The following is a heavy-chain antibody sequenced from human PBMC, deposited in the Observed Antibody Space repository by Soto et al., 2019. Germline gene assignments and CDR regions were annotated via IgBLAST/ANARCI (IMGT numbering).Heavy chain of an antibody. V-gene: IGHV3-23*01. CDR1: GFTFSSYP. CDR2: ISGSGGST. CDR3: ARRVYSSQFDY. Sequence: EVQLLESGGGLVQPGGSLRLSCAASGFTFSSYPMNWVRQAPGKGLEWVSTISGSGGSTYYADCVKGRFTVSRDSSKNTLYLEMNSLRAEDTAIYYCARRVYSSQFDYWGQGTLVTVSS. J-gene: IGHJ4*02. D-gene: IGHD6-19*01.